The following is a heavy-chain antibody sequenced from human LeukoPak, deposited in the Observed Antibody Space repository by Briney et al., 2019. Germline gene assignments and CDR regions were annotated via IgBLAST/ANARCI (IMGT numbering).Heavy chain of an antibody. Sequence: GGSLRLSCAASGFTFSSYSMNWVRQAPGKGLEWVSSISSSSSYIYYADSVKGRFTISRDNAKNSLYLQMNSLRAEDTAVYYCARGGTTAYYYYYYMDVWGKGATVTVSS. CDR1: GFTFSSYS. CDR3: ARGGTTAYYYYYYMDV. J-gene: IGHJ6*03. V-gene: IGHV3-21*01. D-gene: IGHD1-26*01. CDR2: ISSSSSYI.